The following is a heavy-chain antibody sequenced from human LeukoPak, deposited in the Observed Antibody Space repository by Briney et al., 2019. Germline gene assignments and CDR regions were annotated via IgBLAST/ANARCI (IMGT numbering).Heavy chain of an antibody. D-gene: IGHD5-12*01. J-gene: IGHJ4*02. CDR1: GYTFTSYA. CDR3: ARGSTVDTVATPLKY. CDR2: INAGNGNT. V-gene: IGHV1-3*01. Sequence: GASVKVSCKASGYTFTSYAMHWVRQAPGQRLEWMGWINAGNGNTKYSQKFQGRVTMTRSTSVSTAYMELSSLRSEDTAVYYCARGSTVDTVATPLKYWGQGTLVTVSS.